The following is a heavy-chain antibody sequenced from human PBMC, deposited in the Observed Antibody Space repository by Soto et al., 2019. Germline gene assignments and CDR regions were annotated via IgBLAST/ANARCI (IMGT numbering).Heavy chain of an antibody. V-gene: IGHV3-15*07. CDR1: GFTFSNAW. J-gene: IGHJ6*02. CDR3: TTAGFGVVINYYYYYGMDV. Sequence: PGGSLRLSCAASGFTFSNAWMNWVRQAPGKGLEWVGRIKSKTDGGTTDYAAPVKGRFTISRDDSKNTLYLRMNSLKTEDTAVYYCTTAGFGVVINYYYYYGMDVWGQGTTVTVSS. D-gene: IGHD3-3*01. CDR2: IKSKTDGGTT.